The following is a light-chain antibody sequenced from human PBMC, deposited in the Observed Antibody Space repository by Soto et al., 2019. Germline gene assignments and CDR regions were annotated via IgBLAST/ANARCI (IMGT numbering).Light chain of an antibody. CDR3: QQYNSYSGT. CDR2: KAS. Sequence: DIQVTQSPSTLSASVGDRVTITCRASQPIRTWLAWYQQKPGKAPKLLIYKASSLESGVPSRFSGSGSGTEFTLTISSLQPDDFATYYCQQYNSYSGTFGQGTKVDIK. CDR1: QPIRTW. V-gene: IGKV1-5*03. J-gene: IGKJ1*01.